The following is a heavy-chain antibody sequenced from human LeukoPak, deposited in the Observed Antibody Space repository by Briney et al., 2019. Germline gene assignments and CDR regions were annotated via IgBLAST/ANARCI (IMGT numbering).Heavy chain of an antibody. CDR1: GFTYNNYA. CDR2: ICGSGRST. D-gene: IGHD6-19*01. V-gene: IGHV3-23*01. CDR3: ANANIAVVPDDDY. J-gene: IGHJ4*02. Sequence: AGGSLRLSCTASGFTYNNYAMNWVRQAPGKGLEWVSVICGSGRSTYYADSVKGRFTISRDKSTNSLYLQVNSLRAEDTAIYYCANANIAVVPDDDYWGQGTLVTVSS.